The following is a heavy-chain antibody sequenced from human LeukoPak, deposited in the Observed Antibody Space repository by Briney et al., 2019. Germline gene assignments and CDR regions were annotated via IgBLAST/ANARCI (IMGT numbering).Heavy chain of an antibody. D-gene: IGHD6-19*01. CDR3: AKGGPSSRSWYGAFDI. V-gene: IGHV3-23*01. CDR2: ISGNGGRI. J-gene: IGHJ3*02. Sequence: PGGFLRLSCAPAGFIFTTYCMSWVRQAPGRGLEWVSAISGNGGRIYYADSGTGRFTISSDNSKNTLYLQMNSLRAEDTAVYYCAKGGPSSRSWYGAFDIWGQGTMVTVSS. CDR1: GFIFTTYC.